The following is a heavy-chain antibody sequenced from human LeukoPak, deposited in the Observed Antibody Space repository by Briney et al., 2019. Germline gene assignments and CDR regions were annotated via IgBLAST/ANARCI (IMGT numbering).Heavy chain of an antibody. Sequence: GESLKISCKGSGYNFTSYWIAWVRQMPGKGLEWMGIIYPGDSDTRYSPSFQGQVTISADKSIGTVYLQWSSLKASDTAMYYCARSANQGGVWVWGQGTLVTVSS. CDR2: IYPGDSDT. V-gene: IGHV5-51*01. CDR3: ARSANQGGVWV. D-gene: IGHD3-16*01. J-gene: IGHJ4*02. CDR1: GYNFTSYW.